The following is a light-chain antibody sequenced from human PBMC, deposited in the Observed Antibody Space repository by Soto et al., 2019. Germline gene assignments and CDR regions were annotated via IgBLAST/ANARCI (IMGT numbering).Light chain of an antibody. V-gene: IGLV2-8*01. Sequence: QSALTQPPSASGSPGQSVTISCTGTSSDVGGYNYVSWYQQHPGKAPKLMYEVSKRPSGVPDRFSGSKSGNTASLTVSGLQPEDEADYYCSSYAGSNNLVFGGGTKVTVL. CDR1: SSDVGGYNY. CDR2: EVS. CDR3: SSYAGSNNLV. J-gene: IGLJ3*02.